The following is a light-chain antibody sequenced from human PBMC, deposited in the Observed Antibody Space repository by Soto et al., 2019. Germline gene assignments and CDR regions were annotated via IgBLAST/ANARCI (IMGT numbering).Light chain of an antibody. CDR2: AAS. CDR3: QQCFNLPRT. Sequence: ISITQSPSSLSASVCETITSSCRASQSISSSLNWFQHSPGQPPKLLLFAASNLHAGVPPRFSGSGSGTSFSLTIRSLQPEDFATYYCQQCFNLPRTFGPGTKV. V-gene: IGKV1-39*01. CDR1: QSISSS. J-gene: IGKJ1*01.